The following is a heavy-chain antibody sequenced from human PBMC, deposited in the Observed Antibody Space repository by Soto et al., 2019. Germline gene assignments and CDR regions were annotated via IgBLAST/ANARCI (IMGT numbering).Heavy chain of an antibody. J-gene: IGHJ6*02. V-gene: IGHV3-30-3*01. CDR3: ATPYCSGGSCYSGMDV. Sequence: QVQLVESGGGVVQPGRSLRLSCAASGFTFSSYAMHWVRQAPGKGLEWVAVISYDGSNKYYADSVKGRFTISRDNSKNTLYLQMNSLRAEDTAVYYSATPYCSGGSCYSGMDVWGQGTTVTVSS. D-gene: IGHD2-15*01. CDR1: GFTFSSYA. CDR2: ISYDGSNK.